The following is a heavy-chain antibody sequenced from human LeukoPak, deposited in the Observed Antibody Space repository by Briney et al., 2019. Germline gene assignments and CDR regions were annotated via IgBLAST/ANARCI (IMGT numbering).Heavy chain of an antibody. D-gene: IGHD4-23*01. V-gene: IGHV4-30-2*02. J-gene: IGHJ4*02. CDR1: GGSISSGGYY. CDR2: IYHSGST. CDR3: ARGLDRWAHFDY. Sequence: SQTLSLTCTVSGGSISSGGYYWSWIRQPPGKGLEWIGYIYHSGSTYYNPSLKSRVTISVDRSKNQFSLKLSSVTAADTAVYYCARGLDRWAHFDYWGQGTLVTVSS.